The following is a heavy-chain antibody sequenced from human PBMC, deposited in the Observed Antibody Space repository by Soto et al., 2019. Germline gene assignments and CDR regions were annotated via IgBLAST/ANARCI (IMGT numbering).Heavy chain of an antibody. J-gene: IGHJ6*02. CDR1: GFTFGDYA. Sequence: PXGSLRLSCKGSGFTFGDYALNWFRQSPGKGLEWVGFIRSKVYGGTADYAASVKGRFTISRDDSKSIAYLQMNSLKTDDTAVYYCTRDGVQIIDSDYVYYGLDVWGPGTTVTVPS. CDR3: TRDGVQIIDSDYVYYGLDV. CDR2: IRSKVYGGTA. D-gene: IGHD3-16*01. V-gene: IGHV3-49*03.